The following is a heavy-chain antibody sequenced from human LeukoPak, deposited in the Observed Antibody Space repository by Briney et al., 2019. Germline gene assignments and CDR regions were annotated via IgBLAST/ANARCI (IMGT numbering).Heavy chain of an antibody. CDR3: ARDPLGRRGYFDY. V-gene: IGHV3-21*01. CDR1: GFTFSSYS. D-gene: IGHD3-16*01. Sequence: GGSLRLSCAASGFTFSSYSMNWVRQAPGKGLEWVSSISSSSSYIYYADSVKGRFTISRDNAKNSLYLQMNSLRAEDTAVYYCARDPLGRRGYFDYWGQGTLVTVSS. CDR2: ISSSSSYI. J-gene: IGHJ4*02.